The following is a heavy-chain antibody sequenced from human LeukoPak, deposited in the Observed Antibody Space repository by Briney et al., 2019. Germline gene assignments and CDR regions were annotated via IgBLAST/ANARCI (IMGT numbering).Heavy chain of an antibody. CDR1: GGSFSGYY. CDR2: INHSGST. D-gene: IGHD1-26*01. V-gene: IGHV4-34*01. CDR3: ASQWELLSGIDY. Sequence: PSETLSLTCAVYGGSFSGYYWSWIRQPPGKGLEWIGEINHSGSTNYNPSLKSRVTISVDTSKNQFSLKLSSVTAADTAVYYCASQWELLSGIDYWGQGTLVTVSS. J-gene: IGHJ4*02.